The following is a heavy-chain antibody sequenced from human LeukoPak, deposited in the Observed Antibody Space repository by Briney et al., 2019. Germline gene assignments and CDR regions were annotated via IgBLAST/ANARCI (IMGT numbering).Heavy chain of an antibody. V-gene: IGHV3-48*01. CDR1: GFTFSTYG. D-gene: IGHD3-22*01. Sequence: GGSLRLSCATSGFTFSTYGMHWVRQAPGKGLEWVSYISGSSTSIYHADSVKGRFTISRDNSKNTLYLQMNSLRAEDTAVYYCAKLSGYYYYYYFDYWGQGTLVTVSS. J-gene: IGHJ4*02. CDR3: AKLSGYYYYYYFDY. CDR2: ISGSSTSI.